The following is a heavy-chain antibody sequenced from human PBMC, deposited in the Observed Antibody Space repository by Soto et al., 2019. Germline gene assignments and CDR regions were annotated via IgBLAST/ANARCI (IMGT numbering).Heavy chain of an antibody. CDR3: ARGGAAAGTDAFDI. CDR2: VSNRGDST. D-gene: IGHD6-13*01. Sequence: GGSLRLSCAASGFTFTNYAMNWVRQAPGKGLEWVSSVSNRGDSTNYADSVTGRFTISRDNSKSTVSLQMNSLRVEDSAVYYCARGGAAAGTDAFDIWGQGTMVTVSS. J-gene: IGHJ3*02. CDR1: GFTFTNYA. V-gene: IGHV3-23*01.